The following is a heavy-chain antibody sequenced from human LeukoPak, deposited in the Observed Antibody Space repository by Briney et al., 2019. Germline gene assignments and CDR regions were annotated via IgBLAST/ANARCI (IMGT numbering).Heavy chain of an antibody. CDR3: ARWDLQLTDAFDI. J-gene: IGHJ3*02. CDR2: IYSGGST. D-gene: IGHD1-26*01. V-gene: IGHV3-53*01. Sequence: GGSLRLSCAASGFTVSSNYMSWVRQAPGKGLEWVSVIYSGGSTYYADSVKGRFTISRDNSKNTLYLQMNSLRAEDTAVYYCARWDLQLTDAFDIWGQGTMVTVSS. CDR1: GFTVSSNY.